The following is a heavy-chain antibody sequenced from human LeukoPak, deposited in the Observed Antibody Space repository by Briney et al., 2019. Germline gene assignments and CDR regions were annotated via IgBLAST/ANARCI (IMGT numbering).Heavy chain of an antibody. CDR3: ARNGAYCSGGSCYEAAFNI. CDR2: INSDGSTT. CDR1: GFTFNSYW. Sequence: PGGSLRLSCAASGFTFNSYWMHWVRQAPGKGLVWVSRINSDGSTTNYADSVKGRFTISRDNAKNTVYLQMNSLTAEDTAVYYCARNGAYCSGGSCYEAAFNIWGQGTMVTV. D-gene: IGHD2-15*01. V-gene: IGHV3-74*01. J-gene: IGHJ3*02.